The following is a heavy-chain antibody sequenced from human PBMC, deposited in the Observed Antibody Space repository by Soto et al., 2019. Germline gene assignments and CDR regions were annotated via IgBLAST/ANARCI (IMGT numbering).Heavy chain of an antibody. Sequence: GGSLRLSCAASGFPFSSYAMHWVRQAPGKGLEWVAVISYDGSNKYYADSVKGRFTISRDNSKNTLYLQMNSLRAEDTAVYYCARAYGGYVDWGQGTLVTVSS. V-gene: IGHV3-30-3*01. CDR3: ARAYGGYVD. J-gene: IGHJ4*02. CDR1: GFPFSSYA. D-gene: IGHD5-12*01. CDR2: ISYDGSNK.